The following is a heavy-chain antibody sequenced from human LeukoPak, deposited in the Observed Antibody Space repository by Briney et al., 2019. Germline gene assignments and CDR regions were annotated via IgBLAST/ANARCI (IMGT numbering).Heavy chain of an antibody. J-gene: IGHJ3*02. V-gene: IGHV4-31*03. Sequence: SQTLSLTCTVSGGSISSGGYYWSWIRQHPGKGLEWIGYIYYSGSTHYNPSLKSRVTISVDTSKNQFSLKLSSVTAADTAVYYCAGFSRGQPDAFDIWGQGTMVTVSS. CDR1: GGSISSGGYY. CDR3: AGFSRGQPDAFDI. CDR2: IYYSGST. D-gene: IGHD2-2*03.